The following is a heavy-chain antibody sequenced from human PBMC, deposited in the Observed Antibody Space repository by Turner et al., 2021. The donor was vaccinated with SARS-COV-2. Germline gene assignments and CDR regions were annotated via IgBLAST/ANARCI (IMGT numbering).Heavy chain of an antibody. D-gene: IGHD2-8*01. Sequence: EVQLLESGGGLVQPGGSLRLSCAASGFTFSSYAMSWVRQAPGKGLEWVSAISATGGSTYYADSVKGRFTISRDNSKNTLYLQMNSLRAEDTAVYYCARDLSNLYGMDVWGQGTTVTVSS. CDR1: GFTFSSYA. J-gene: IGHJ6*02. CDR2: ISATGGST. V-gene: IGHV3-23*01. CDR3: ARDLSNLYGMDV.